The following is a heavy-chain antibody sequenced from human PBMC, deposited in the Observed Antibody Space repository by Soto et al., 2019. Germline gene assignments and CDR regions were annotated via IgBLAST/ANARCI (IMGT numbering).Heavy chain of an antibody. Sequence: SETLSLTCAVYGGSFSGYYWSWIRQPPGKGLEWIGEINHSGSTNYNPSLKSRVTISVDTSKNQFSLKLSSVTAADTAVYYCARVTTGNTFSVGVAFDIWGQGKMVTVSS. CDR1: GGSFSGYY. J-gene: IGHJ3*02. V-gene: IGHV4-34*01. D-gene: IGHD1-1*01. CDR2: INHSGST. CDR3: ARVTTGNTFSVGVAFDI.